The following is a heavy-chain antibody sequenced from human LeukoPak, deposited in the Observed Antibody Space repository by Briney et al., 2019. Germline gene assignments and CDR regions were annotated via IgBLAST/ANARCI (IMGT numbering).Heavy chain of an antibody. J-gene: IGHJ6*04. CDR3: ARGRQCTSCHPARTALDV. CDR1: GFTFSSYA. V-gene: IGHV1-69*05. Sequence: GGSLRLSCAASGFTFSSYAISWVRQAPGQGLEWMGGIIPIFGTANYAQKFQGRVTITTDESTSTAYMELSSLRSEDTAVYYCARGRQCTSCHPARTALDVWGKGTTVTVSS. CDR2: IIPIFGTA. D-gene: IGHD2-2*01.